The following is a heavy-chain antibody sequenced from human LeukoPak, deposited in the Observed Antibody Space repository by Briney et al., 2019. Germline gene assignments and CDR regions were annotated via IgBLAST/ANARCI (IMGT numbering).Heavy chain of an antibody. CDR2: INSDGSST. CDR1: GFTFSSYW. J-gene: IGHJ5*02. CDR3: ARDPESSDWFDP. Sequence: GSLRLSCAASGFTFSSYWMHWVRQAPGKGLVWVPRINSDGSSTSYADSVKGRFTISRDNAKNTLYLQMNSLRAEDTAVYYCARDPESSDWFDPWGQGTLVTVSS. D-gene: IGHD3-10*01. V-gene: IGHV3-74*01.